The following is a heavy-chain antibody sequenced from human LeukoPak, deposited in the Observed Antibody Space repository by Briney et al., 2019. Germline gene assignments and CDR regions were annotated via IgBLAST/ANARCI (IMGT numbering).Heavy chain of an antibody. J-gene: IGHJ4*02. CDR2: IYSGGST. CDR1: GFTFSSYA. D-gene: IGHD2-2*01. Sequence: PGGSLRLSCAASGFTFSSYAMSWVRQAPGKGLEWVSVIYSGGSTYYADSVKGRFTISRHNSKNTLYLQMNSLRAEDTAVYYCAREYCSSTSRPPVYWGQGTLVTVSS. CDR3: AREYCSSTSRPPVY. V-gene: IGHV3-53*04.